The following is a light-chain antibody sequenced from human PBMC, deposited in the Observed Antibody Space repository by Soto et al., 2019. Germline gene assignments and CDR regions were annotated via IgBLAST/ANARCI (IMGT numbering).Light chain of an antibody. J-gene: IGLJ1*01. CDR3: SSYTGTSTFV. Sequence: QSALTQPASVSGSPGQSITISCTGTSSDVGGYDYVSWYQQLPGKAPKLMIYDVNNRPSGVSNRFSGSKSGNTASLTISGLQAEDEADYYCSSYTGTSTFVFGGGPKVTVL. CDR2: DVN. V-gene: IGLV2-14*01. CDR1: SSDVGGYDY.